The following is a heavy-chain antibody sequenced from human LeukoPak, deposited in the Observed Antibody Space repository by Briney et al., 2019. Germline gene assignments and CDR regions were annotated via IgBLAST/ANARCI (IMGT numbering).Heavy chain of an antibody. Sequence: GGSLRLSCAASGFTFSDYYMSWIRQAPGKGLECVSYISSSSSYTNYADSVKGRFTISRDNAKNSLYLQMDSLRAEDTAVYYCARALRYYYYGMDVWGQGTTVTVSS. D-gene: IGHD3-16*01. V-gene: IGHV3-11*06. CDR3: ARALRYYYYGMDV. CDR1: GFTFSDYY. CDR2: ISSSSSYT. J-gene: IGHJ6*02.